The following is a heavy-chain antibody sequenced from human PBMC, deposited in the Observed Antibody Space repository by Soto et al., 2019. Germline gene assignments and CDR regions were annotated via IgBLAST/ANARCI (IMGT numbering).Heavy chain of an antibody. CDR2: IIPIFGTA. J-gene: IGHJ5*02. Sequence: GASVKVSCKASGGTFSSYAISWVRQAPGQGLEWMGGIIPIFGTANYAQKFQGRVTITADESTSTAYMELSSLRSEDTAVYYCARSKIAEAGTDWFDPWGQGTLVTVSS. D-gene: IGHD6-13*01. V-gene: IGHV1-69*13. CDR3: ARSKIAEAGTDWFDP. CDR1: GGTFSSYA.